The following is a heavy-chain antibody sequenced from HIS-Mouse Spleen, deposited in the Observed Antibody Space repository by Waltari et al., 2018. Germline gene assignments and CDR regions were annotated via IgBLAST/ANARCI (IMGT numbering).Heavy chain of an antibody. J-gene: IGHJ4*02. Sequence: EVQLVESGGGLVQPGGSLGLSCAASGFTFSSYWMSWVRQDPGKGLGWVANIKQDGSEKYYVDSVKGRFTISRDNAKNSLYLQMNSLRAEDTAVYYCAREGDSGSYFDYWGQGTLVTVSS. CDR3: AREGDSGSYFDY. CDR2: IKQDGSEK. D-gene: IGHD1-26*01. V-gene: IGHV3-7*01. CDR1: GFTFSSYW.